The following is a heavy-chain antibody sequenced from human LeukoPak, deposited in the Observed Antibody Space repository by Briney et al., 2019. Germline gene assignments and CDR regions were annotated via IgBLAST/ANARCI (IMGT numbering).Heavy chain of an antibody. CDR2: INPNDGST. CDR1: GYTFTTYW. CDR3: VRAPRDSSTMLDY. D-gene: IGHD6-13*01. Sequence: ASVKVSCKASGYTFTTYWIQWVRQAPGQGLEWVALINPNDGSTTYAHKFQGRVTMTRDTSTSTVYMDLSRLTSEDTAVDYCVRAPRDSSTMLDYWGQGTLVTVSS. V-gene: IGHV1-46*01. J-gene: IGHJ4*02.